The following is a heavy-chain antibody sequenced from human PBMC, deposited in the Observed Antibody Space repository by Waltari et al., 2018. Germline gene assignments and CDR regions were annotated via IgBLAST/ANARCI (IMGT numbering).Heavy chain of an antibody. V-gene: IGHV4-34*01. D-gene: IGHD6-19*01. J-gene: IGHJ3*02. CDR1: GGSFSGYY. CDR3: ARGGSGWPAGGAFDI. CDR2: INHSGST. Sequence: QVQLQQWGAGLLKPSETLSLTCAVYGGSFSGYYWRWIRQPPGKGLEWIGEINHSGSTNYNPSLKSRVTISVDTSKNQFSLKLSSVTAADTAVYYCARGGSGWPAGGAFDIWGQGTMVTVSS.